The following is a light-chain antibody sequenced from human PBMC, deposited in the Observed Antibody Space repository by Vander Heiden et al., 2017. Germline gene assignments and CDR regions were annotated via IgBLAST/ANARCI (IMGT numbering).Light chain of an antibody. CDR1: NIRTKI. V-gene: IGLV3-9*01. CDR2: RDA. Sequence: SYAPTQPVSVSVALGHTPRITCGGNNIRTKIVHWYQQKPGQAAVLVIYRDANRPSGIPERFSGSNSGNTATLTISRAQAGDEADYYCQVWDSSSAIFGGGTKVTVL. J-gene: IGLJ2*01. CDR3: QVWDSSSAI.